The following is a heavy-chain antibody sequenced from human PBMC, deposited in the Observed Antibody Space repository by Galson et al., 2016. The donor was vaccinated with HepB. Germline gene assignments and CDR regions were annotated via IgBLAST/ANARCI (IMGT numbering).Heavy chain of an antibody. Sequence: SLKLSCTASGYTFSNYYIHWVRQAPGQGLEWVGYISPRSGFTSYTQTLQGRVTVTRDNSKNTVYMDMNSLRAEDTAVYYCARDRATTFGADGPFDYWGQGTLVTVSS. CDR2: ISPRSGFT. V-gene: IGHV1-46*01. J-gene: IGHJ4*02. D-gene: IGHD5-24*01. CDR3: ARDRATTFGADGPFDY. CDR1: GYTFSNYY.